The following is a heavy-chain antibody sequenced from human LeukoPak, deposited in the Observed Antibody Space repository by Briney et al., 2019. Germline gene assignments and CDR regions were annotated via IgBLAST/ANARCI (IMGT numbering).Heavy chain of an antibody. CDR3: AVTKYYDILTGYFDY. CDR1: GGSISRDY. J-gene: IGHJ4*02. V-gene: IGHV4-59*04. Sequence: SETLSLTCTVSGGSISRDYWSWIRQPPGKGLEWIGYIYHSGSTYYNPSLKSRVTISVDRSKNQFSLKLSSVTAADTAVYYCAVTKYYDILTGYFDYWGQGTLVTVSS. CDR2: IYHSGST. D-gene: IGHD3-9*01.